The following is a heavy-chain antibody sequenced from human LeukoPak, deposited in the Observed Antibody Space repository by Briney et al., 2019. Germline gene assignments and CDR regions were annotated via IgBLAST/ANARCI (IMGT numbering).Heavy chain of an antibody. J-gene: IGHJ4*02. CDR3: AGRSGYSSSWNY. D-gene: IGHD6-13*01. V-gene: IGHV1-2*02. CDR2: INPNSGGT. CDR1: GGTFSSYA. Sequence: ASVKVSCKASGGTFSSYAISWVRQAPGQGLEWMGWINPNSGGTNYAQKFQGRVTMTRDTSISTAYMELSRLRSDDTAVYYCAGRSGYSSSWNYWGQGTLVTVSS.